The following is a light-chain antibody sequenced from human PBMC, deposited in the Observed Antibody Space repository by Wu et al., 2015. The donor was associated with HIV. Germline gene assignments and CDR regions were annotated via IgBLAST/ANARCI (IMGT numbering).Light chain of an antibody. CDR1: QGIGNY. CDR3: QQYYSHPPT. Sequence: QSPSSLSASTGDRVTITCRASQGIGNYLAWFQEKAGQAPKLLIYRASTLTSGVPSRFSGTGSGTDFTLTISCLQSEDFATYFCQQYYSHPPTFGQGT. V-gene: IGKV1-8*01. J-gene: IGKJ1*01. CDR2: RAS.